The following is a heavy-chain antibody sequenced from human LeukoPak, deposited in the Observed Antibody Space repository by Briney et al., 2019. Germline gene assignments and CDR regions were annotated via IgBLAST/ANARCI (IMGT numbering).Heavy chain of an antibody. D-gene: IGHD3-16*02. CDR2: IYYSGST. J-gene: IGHJ4*02. CDR1: GGSISSSSYC. Sequence: SETLSLTCTVSGGSISSSSYCWGWIRQPPGKGLEWIGSIYYSGSTYYNPSLKSRVTISVDTSKNQFSLKLSSVTAADTAVYYCARHAYDYVWGSYRQYYFDYWGQGTLVTVSS. CDR3: ARHAYDYVWGSYRQYYFDY. V-gene: IGHV4-39*01.